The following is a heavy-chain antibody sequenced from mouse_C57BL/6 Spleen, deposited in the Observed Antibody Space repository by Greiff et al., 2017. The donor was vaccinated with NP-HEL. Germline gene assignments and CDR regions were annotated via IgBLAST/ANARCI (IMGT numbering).Heavy chain of an antibody. Sequence: QVQLQQPGAELVKPGASVKLSCKASGYTFTSYWMHWVKQRPGQGLEWIGMIHPNSGSTNYNEKFKSKATLTVDKSSSTAYMQLSSLTSEDSAVYYCAREAWSYYAMDYWGQGTSVTVSS. CDR1: GYTFTSYW. CDR2: IHPNSGST. V-gene: IGHV1-64*01. CDR3: AREAWSYYAMDY. J-gene: IGHJ4*01. D-gene: IGHD1-1*02.